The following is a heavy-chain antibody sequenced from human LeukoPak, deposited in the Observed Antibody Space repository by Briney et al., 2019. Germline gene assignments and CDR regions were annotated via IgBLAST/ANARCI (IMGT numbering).Heavy chain of an antibody. V-gene: IGHV3-53*01. CDR3: ARGESGWFRFDY. Sequence: GGSLRLSCAASGFTVSSNYMSWVRQAPGKGLEWVSGIYSGGRTYYADSVKGRFTISRDNSKNTLYLQINSLRVEDTAVYYCARGESGWFRFDYWGQGTLVTVSS. CDR1: GFTVSSNY. CDR2: IYSGGRT. J-gene: IGHJ4*02. D-gene: IGHD6-19*01.